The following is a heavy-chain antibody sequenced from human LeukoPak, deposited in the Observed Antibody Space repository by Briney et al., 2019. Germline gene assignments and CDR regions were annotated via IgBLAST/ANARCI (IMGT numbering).Heavy chain of an antibody. CDR1: GFTFSSYG. Sequence: GGSLRLSCAASGFTFSSYGMHWVRQAPGKGLEWVAVISYDGSNKYYADSVKGRFTISRDNSKNTLYLQMNSLRAEDTAVYYCAKELRRPYGSFDYWGQGTLVTVSS. CDR3: AKELRRPYGSFDY. V-gene: IGHV3-30*18. J-gene: IGHJ4*02. CDR2: ISYDGSNK. D-gene: IGHD4-17*01.